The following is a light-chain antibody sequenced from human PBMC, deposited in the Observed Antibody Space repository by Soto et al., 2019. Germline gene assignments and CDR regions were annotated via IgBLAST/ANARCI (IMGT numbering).Light chain of an antibody. J-gene: IGLJ2*01. Sequence: QSVLTQSPSASASLGASVKLTCTLSSGHNTYAIAWHQQQPEKGPRYLMKLNSDGSHNKGDGIPDRFSGSSSGAERHLTISSLQSDDEADYYCQTWGTAIHDVVFGGGTKVTVL. CDR1: SGHNTYA. V-gene: IGLV4-69*01. CDR3: QTWGTAIHDVV. CDR2: LNSDGSH.